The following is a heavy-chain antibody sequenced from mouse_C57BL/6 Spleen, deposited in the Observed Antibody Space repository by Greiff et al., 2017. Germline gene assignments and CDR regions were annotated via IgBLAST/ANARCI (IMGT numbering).Heavy chain of an antibody. CDR1: GYTFTDYY. D-gene: IGHD1-1*01. CDR2: INPYNGGT. J-gene: IGHJ2*01. CDR3: ARGGLVLRYFDY. Sequence: VQLQQSGPVLVKPGASVKMSCKASGYTFTDYYMNWVKQSHGKSLEWIGVINPYNGGTSYNQKFKGKATLTVDKSSSTAYMELNSLTSEDSAVYYCARGGLVLRYFDYWGQGTTLTVSS. V-gene: IGHV1-19*01.